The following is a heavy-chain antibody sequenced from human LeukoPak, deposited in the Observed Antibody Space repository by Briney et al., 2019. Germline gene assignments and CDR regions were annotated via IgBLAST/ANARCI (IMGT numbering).Heavy chain of an antibody. CDR1: GFSFSSYW. J-gene: IGHJ5*02. CDR3: ATPARGGSALP. Sequence: GGSLRLSCAASGFSFSSYWMSWVRQAPGKGLEWVANIQHDGTEQYYVDSVKGRFTISRDNTKKSLFLQINSLRAEDTAVYYCATPARGGSALPWGQGTLVTVSS. V-gene: IGHV3-7*01. D-gene: IGHD6-19*01. CDR2: IQHDGTEQ.